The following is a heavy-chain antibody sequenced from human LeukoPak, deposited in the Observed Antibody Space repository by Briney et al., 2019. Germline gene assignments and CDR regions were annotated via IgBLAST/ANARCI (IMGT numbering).Heavy chain of an antibody. CDR2: IWYDGSNK. J-gene: IGHJ6*02. V-gene: IGHV3-33*01. CDR3: ARDVPISDLSYGMDV. Sequence: GGSLRLSCAASGFTFSSYGMHWVRQAPGKGLEWVAVIWYDGSNKYYADSVKGRFTISRDNSKNTLYPQMNSLRAEDTAVYYCARDVPISDLSYGMDVWGQGTTVTVSS. CDR1: GFTFSSYG. D-gene: IGHD3-3*01.